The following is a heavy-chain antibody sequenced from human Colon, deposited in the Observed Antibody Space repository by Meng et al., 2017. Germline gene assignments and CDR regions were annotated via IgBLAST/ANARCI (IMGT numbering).Heavy chain of an antibody. D-gene: IGHD6-19*01. CDR2: INPNSGST. Sequence: ASAKLSCKTSGYTFTDDYMHWVRQAPGQGLEWMGWINPNSGSTNYAQKFQGRVTMTRDTSISTAYIDLSRLTSDDTAVYYCAKEAIAVAGIAFDYWGQGTLVTVSS. CDR3: AKEAIAVAGIAFDY. J-gene: IGHJ4*02. CDR1: GYTFTDDY. V-gene: IGHV1-2*02.